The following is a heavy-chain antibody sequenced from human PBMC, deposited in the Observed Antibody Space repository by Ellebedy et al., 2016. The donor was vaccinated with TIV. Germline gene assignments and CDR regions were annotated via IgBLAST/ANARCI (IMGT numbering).Heavy chain of an antibody. CDR2: INPNSGGT. Sequence: AASVKVSCKASGYTFTGYYMHWVRQAPGQGLEWTGWINPNSGGTNYAQKVQGWVTMTRDTSISTAYMELSRLRSDDTAVYYCARDGGSYSDFDYWGQGTLVTVSS. J-gene: IGHJ4*02. D-gene: IGHD1-26*01. CDR1: GYTFTGYY. CDR3: ARDGGSYSDFDY. V-gene: IGHV1-2*04.